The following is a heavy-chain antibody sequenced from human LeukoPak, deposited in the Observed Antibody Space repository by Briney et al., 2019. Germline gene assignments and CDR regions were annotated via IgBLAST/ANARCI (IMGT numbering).Heavy chain of an antibody. CDR1: GFTFSSYS. CDR2: ISSSSSYI. CDR3: ATFSGSYYIGLDRAFDI. Sequence: KSGGSLRLSCAASGFTFSSYSMNWVRQAPGKGLEWVSSISSSSSYIYYADSVKGRFTISRDNAKNSLYLQMNSLRAEDTAVYYCATFSGSYYIGLDRAFDIWGQGTMVTVSS. J-gene: IGHJ3*02. V-gene: IGHV3-21*01. D-gene: IGHD1-26*01.